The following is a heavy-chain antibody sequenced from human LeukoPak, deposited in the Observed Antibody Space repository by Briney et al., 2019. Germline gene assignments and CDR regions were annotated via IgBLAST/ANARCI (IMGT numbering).Heavy chain of an antibody. CDR1: GFPFSDRY. D-gene: IGHD6-19*01. CDR2: ISPNGDNI. Sequence: GGSLRLSCAAAGFPFSDRYMSWIRQAPGKGMEWVAYISPNGDNIHYADSVKGRFTISRDNAKNSLFLQVNSLRAEDTAVYYCVTESGWLFDFWGQGTLVTVSS. V-gene: IGHV3-11*04. CDR3: VTESGWLFDF. J-gene: IGHJ4*02.